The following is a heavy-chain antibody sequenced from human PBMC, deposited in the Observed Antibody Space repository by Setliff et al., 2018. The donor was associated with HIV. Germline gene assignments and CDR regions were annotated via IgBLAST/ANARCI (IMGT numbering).Heavy chain of an antibody. CDR3: ASKLWDGDYGLLDD. V-gene: IGHV1-69*05. Sequence: GASVKVSCKAPGGSFSYFAIAWVRQAPGQGLEWTGAIIPATGAINYAQTLQGRVTLTTDKSTGTAYMELSSLTSEDSAVYYCASKLWDGDYGLLDDWGQGTLVTVSS. CDR2: IIPATGAI. D-gene: IGHD4-17*01. CDR1: GGSFSYFA. J-gene: IGHJ4*02.